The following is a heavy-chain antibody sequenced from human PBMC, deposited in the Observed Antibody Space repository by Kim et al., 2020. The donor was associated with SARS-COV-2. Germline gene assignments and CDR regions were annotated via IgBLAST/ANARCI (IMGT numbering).Heavy chain of an antibody. D-gene: IGHD3-22*01. Sequence: SETLSLTCTVSGGSISSSSYYWGWIRQPPGKGLEWIGSIYYSGSTYYNPSLKSRVTISVDTSKNQFSLKLSSVTAADTAVYYCARHNYDSISDWGQGTLVTVSS. CDR2: IYYSGST. V-gene: IGHV4-39*01. J-gene: IGHJ4*02. CDR1: GGSISSSSYY. CDR3: ARHNYDSISD.